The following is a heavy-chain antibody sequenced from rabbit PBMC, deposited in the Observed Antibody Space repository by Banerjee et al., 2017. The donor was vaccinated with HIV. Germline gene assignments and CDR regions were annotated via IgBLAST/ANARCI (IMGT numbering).Heavy chain of an antibody. V-gene: IGHV1S40*01. CDR1: GIDFSSSYY. D-gene: IGHD2-1*01. Sequence: QSLEESGGGLVKPGGTLTLTCKASGIDFSSSYYMCWVRQAPGKGLEWIACIYTGDGKTYYASWAKGRFTISKASSPTVTLQMTSLTAADTATYFCARSYTHDYGGFVCLDLWGQGTLVTVS. CDR2: IYTGDGKT. CDR3: ARSYTHDYGGFVCLDL. J-gene: IGHJ3*01.